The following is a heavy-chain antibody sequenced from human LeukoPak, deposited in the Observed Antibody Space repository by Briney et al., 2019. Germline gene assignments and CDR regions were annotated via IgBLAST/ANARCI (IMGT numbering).Heavy chain of an antibody. J-gene: IGHJ5*02. Sequence: SGGSLRLSCAASRFTFSSYSMNWVRQAPGKGLEWVSYISSSSSTIYYADSVKGRFTISRDNAKNSLYRQMNSLRAEDTAVYYCAREFRQEPDCSSTSCYPNWFDPWGQGTLVTVSS. V-gene: IGHV3-48*01. CDR3: AREFRQEPDCSSTSCYPNWFDP. CDR2: ISSSSSTI. CDR1: RFTFSSYS. D-gene: IGHD2-2*01.